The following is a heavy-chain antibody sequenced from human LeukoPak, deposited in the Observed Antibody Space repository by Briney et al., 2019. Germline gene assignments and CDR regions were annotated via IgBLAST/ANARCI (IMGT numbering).Heavy chain of an antibody. CDR2: TYYGGST. CDR1: GGPFSTYY. V-gene: IGHV4-39*07. D-gene: IGHD6-13*01. J-gene: IGHJ4*02. CDR3: ARVTGYMTEDYFDY. Sequence: PSETLSLTCAVYGGPFSTYYWGWIRQPPGKGLEWIGSTYYGGSTYYNPSLKSRVTISVDTSKNQFSLKLSSVTAADTAVYYCARVTGYMTEDYFDYWGQGTLITVSS.